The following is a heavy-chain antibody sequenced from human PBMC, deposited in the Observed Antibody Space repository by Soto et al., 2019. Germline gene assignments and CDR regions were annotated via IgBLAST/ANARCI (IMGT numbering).Heavy chain of an antibody. D-gene: IGHD1-1*01. CDR2: TYYSGST. J-gene: IGHJ6*02. V-gene: IGHV4-59*01. CDR3: ARGRLEGRGRFSLYYHGLDV. Sequence: QVHLQESGPGLVRPSETLSLICNVSGDSLYRYYWSWIRQAPGQGLEWLGHTYYSGSTNYKPSLETRVTISLDTSKWQVSLKMNSVTAADSAIYFCARGRLEGRGRFSLYYHGLDVWGQGTTVTVSS. CDR1: GDSLYRYY.